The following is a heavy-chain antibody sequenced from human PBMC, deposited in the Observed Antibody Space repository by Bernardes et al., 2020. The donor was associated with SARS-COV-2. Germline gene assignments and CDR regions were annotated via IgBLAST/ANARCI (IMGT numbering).Heavy chain of an antibody. D-gene: IGHD1-1*01. CDR1: GFTVSSNY. J-gene: IGHJ3*02. Sequence: GGSLRLSRAASGFTVSSNYMSWVRQAPGKGLEWVSVIYSGGSTYYADSVKGRFTISRDNSKNTLYLQMNSLRAEDTAVYYCARAGYNWKVPGRAENAFDIWGQGTMVTVSS. CDR2: IYSGGST. V-gene: IGHV3-66*01. CDR3: ARAGYNWKVPGRAENAFDI.